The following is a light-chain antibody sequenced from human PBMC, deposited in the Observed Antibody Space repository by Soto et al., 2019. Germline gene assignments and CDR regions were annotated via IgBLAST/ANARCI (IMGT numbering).Light chain of an antibody. V-gene: IGKV3-11*01. Sequence: EVVLTQSPDALSLSPGERATVSCRASQSVSAYLAWYQQRPGQAPRLLIYDVYNRAPGIPDRFSGGGSGTDFTLSISSLQPEDSATYYCLSRCDWPTFGGGATLEIK. CDR3: LSRCDWPT. J-gene: IGKJ4*01. CDR1: QSVSAY. CDR2: DVY.